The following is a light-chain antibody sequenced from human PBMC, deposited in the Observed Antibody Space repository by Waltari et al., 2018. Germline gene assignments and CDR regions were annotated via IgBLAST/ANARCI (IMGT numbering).Light chain of an antibody. Sequence: EVVLTQSPGTLSLSPGERAALSCRASQSVSSTYLAWYQQKPGQAPRLLIYGASSRATGIPDRCSGSGAGTDFTLTISRLEPEDFGVYYCQHYVSSLSWTFGQGTKVEVK. V-gene: IGKV3-20*01. CDR2: GAS. J-gene: IGKJ1*01. CDR3: QHYVSSLSWT. CDR1: QSVSSTY.